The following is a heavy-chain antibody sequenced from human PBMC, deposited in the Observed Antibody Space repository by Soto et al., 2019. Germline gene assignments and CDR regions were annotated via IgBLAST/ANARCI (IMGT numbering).Heavy chain of an antibody. V-gene: IGHV4-59*01. Sequence: ASETLSLTCTVAAGSISSYYWGWIRQPPGKGLEWIGYIYYRGSTNYNPSLKSRVTISVDTSKNQFSLKLSSVTAADTAVYYCARSRYFPYYFDYWGQGTLVT. D-gene: IGHD2-21*01. CDR3: ARSRYFPYYFDY. J-gene: IGHJ4*02. CDR2: IYYRGST. CDR1: AGSISSYY.